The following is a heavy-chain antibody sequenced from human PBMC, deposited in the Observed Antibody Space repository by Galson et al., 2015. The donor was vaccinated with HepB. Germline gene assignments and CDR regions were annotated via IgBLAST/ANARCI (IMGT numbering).Heavy chain of an antibody. CDR2: TYSRSKWYN. D-gene: IGHD3-10*01. CDR1: GDSVSSNSAA. V-gene: IGHV6-1*01. J-gene: IGHJ6*02. CDR3: ARGVIVALRYYYVLDV. Sequence: CAISGDSVSSNSAAWNWIRQSPSRGLEWLGRTYSRSKWYNDYAVSVKSRITINPDTSKNQFSLQLNSVTPEDTAVYYCARGVIVALRYYYVLDVWGQGTTVTVSS.